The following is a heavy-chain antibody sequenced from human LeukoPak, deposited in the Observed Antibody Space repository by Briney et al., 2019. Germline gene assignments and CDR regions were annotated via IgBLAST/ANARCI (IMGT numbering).Heavy chain of an antibody. D-gene: IGHD1-26*01. CDR1: GYTFTSYY. CDR3: AREMGATDY. Sequence: ASVKVSCKASGYTFTSYYIHWVRPAPGQGLEWMGIISPSGTSTTYAQKFQGRVTMTRDMSTSTVYMELSSLRSEDTAVYYCAREMGATDYWGQGTLVTVSS. V-gene: IGHV1-46*01. CDR2: ISPSGTST. J-gene: IGHJ4*02.